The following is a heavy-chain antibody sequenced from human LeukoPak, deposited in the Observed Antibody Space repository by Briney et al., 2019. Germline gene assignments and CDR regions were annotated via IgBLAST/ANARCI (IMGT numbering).Heavy chain of an antibody. J-gene: IGHJ5*02. CDR1: GGSISSNSYY. CDR2: IYYSGST. Sequence: SETLSLTCTVSGGSISSNSYYSGWIRQSPGKGLEWIGTIYYSGSTYYSPSLKSRVTISVDTSKNQFSLKLSSVTAADTAMYYCARNRYYYGSGNYGVPNWFDPWGQGTLVTVSS. V-gene: IGHV4-39*01. D-gene: IGHD3-10*01. CDR3: ARNRYYYGSGNYGVPNWFDP.